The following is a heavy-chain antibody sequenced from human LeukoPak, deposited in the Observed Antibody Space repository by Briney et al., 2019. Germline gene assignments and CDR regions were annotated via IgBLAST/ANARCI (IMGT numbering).Heavy chain of an antibody. V-gene: IGHV2-5*02. J-gene: IGHJ4*02. CDR3: VHRLHGYAYAFDY. D-gene: IGHD5-18*01. Sequence: SGPTLVKPTQTLTLTCTFSGFSLSTNGVGVGWIRQPPGKALEWLAVIYWDDSWHYSPSLKSRLAVTKDTSKNQVVLRLANMDPVDTATYYCVHRLHGYAYAFDYWGQGTLVTVSS. CDR1: GFSLSTNGVG. CDR2: IYWDDSW.